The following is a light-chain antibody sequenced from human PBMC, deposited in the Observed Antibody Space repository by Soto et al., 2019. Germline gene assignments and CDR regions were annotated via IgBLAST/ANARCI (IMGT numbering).Light chain of an antibody. CDR3: QRYAKWPWT. Sequence: EIVMTQSPATLSVSPGESATLSCWASQSVTGDLAWYQQQPGQAPRLFVYRASTRATGIPARFNGSGSGTEFTLNIRSLQSEDFAVYYCQRYAKWPWTFGQGTKVEI. CDR2: RAS. CDR1: QSVTGD. J-gene: IGKJ1*01. V-gene: IGKV3-15*01.